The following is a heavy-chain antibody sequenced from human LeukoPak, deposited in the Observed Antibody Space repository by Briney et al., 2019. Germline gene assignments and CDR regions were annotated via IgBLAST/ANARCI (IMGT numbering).Heavy chain of an antibody. CDR1: GFTFSSYG. D-gene: IGHD3-10*02. J-gene: IGHJ6*04. Sequence: GGTLRLSCAASGFTFSSYGMSWVRQAPGKGLEWVSTISGSGGSTYYADSVKGRFTISRDNAKNSLYLQMNSLRAEDTAGYYCAELGITMIGGVWGKGTAVTISS. CDR2: ISGSGGST. V-gene: IGHV3-23*01. CDR3: AELGITMIGGV.